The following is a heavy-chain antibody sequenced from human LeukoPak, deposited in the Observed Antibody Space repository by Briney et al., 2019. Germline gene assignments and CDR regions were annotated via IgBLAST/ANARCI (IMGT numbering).Heavy chain of an antibody. J-gene: IGHJ4*02. CDR1: GYSFTSYW. CDR2: IYPGESET. Sequence: KNGESLKISCKGSGYSFTSYWIGWVRQMPGKGLEWMGIIYPGESETRYSPSVQGQVTISADKSITTAYLQWSSLKASDTAMYYCAKLGAYSSSWYGFFDYWGQGTLVAVSS. CDR3: AKLGAYSSSWYGFFDY. D-gene: IGHD6-13*01. V-gene: IGHV5-51*01.